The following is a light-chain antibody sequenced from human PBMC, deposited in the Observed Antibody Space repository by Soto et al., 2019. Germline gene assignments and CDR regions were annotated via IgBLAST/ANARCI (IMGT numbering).Light chain of an antibody. CDR1: QSVSSY. CDR3: QQRSNWRT. CDR2: DAS. V-gene: IGKV3-11*01. Sequence: EIVLTQSPTTLSLSPGDRATLSCRASQSVSSYLAWYQQKPGQAPRLLIYDASNRATGIPARFSGSGSGTDFTLTISSLEPEDFAVYYCQQRSNWRTFGQGTKV. J-gene: IGKJ1*01.